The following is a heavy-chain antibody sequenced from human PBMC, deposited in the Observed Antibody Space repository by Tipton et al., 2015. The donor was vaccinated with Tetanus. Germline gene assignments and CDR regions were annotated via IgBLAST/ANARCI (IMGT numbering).Heavy chain of an antibody. D-gene: IGHD3-16*02. CDR1: GYTFTNNG. V-gene: IGHV1-18*01. Sequence: QLVQSGGEVKEPGASVRVPCKTSGYTFTNNGISWVRQAPGQGLEWMGWISGDGTTHYAQKFQGRVQLSADPYSNTAYLEVRSLTSDDTAVYFCARDAGPDYIWGNYRFPFDYWGQGTLVTVSS. CDR2: ISGDGTT. J-gene: IGHJ4*02. CDR3: ARDAGPDYIWGNYRFPFDY.